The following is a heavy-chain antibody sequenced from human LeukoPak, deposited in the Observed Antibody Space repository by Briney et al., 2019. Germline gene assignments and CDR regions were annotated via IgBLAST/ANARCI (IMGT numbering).Heavy chain of an antibody. CDR2: INQDERDR. V-gene: IGHV3-7*03. J-gene: IGHJ5*02. Sequence: GGSLRLSCGASGFTFRSHWMSWVRQAPGKGLEWVANINQDERDRYYVDSVKGRFTISRDNAKNSVYLQMNSLRAEDTAVYYCAKDGPFKVTTSPWGQGTLVTVSS. CDR1: GFTFRSHW. CDR3: AKDGPFKVTTSP. D-gene: IGHD4-17*01.